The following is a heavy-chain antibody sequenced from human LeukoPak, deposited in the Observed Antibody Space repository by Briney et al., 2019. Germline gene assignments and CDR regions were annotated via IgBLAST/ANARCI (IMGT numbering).Heavy chain of an antibody. J-gene: IGHJ4*02. Sequence: SETLSLTCTVSGGSISSSSYYWGWIRQPPGKGLEWIGSIYYSGSTYYNPSLKSRVTISVDTSKNQFSLKLSSVTAADTAVYYCARGLDSSSWFVFDYWGQGTLVTVSS. CDR3: ARGLDSSSWFVFDY. D-gene: IGHD6-13*01. CDR2: IYYSGST. CDR1: GGSISSSSYY. V-gene: IGHV4-39*07.